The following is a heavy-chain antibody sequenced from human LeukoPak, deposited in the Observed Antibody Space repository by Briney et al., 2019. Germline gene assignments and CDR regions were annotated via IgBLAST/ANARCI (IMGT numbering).Heavy chain of an antibody. D-gene: IGHD2-15*01. J-gene: IGHJ3*02. Sequence: ASVKVSCKASGYTFTGYYMHWVRQAPGQGLEWMGWINPNSGGTNYAQKFQARVTMTRDTSISTAYMELSRLRSDDTAVYYCALGEDVIVVVVAAKEDAFDIWGQGTMVTVSS. CDR2: INPNSGGT. CDR1: GYTFTGYY. CDR3: ALGEDVIVVVVAAKEDAFDI. V-gene: IGHV1-2*02.